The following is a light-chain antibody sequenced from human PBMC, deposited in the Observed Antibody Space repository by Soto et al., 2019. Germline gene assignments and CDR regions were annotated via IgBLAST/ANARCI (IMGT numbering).Light chain of an antibody. Sequence: HSVLTQPPSASGTPGQRVTISCSGSSSNIGSETVNWYQQVPGTAPKLLIYGNNQRPSGVPDRFSGSKSGTSASLAISGLQSEDEADYYCAAWDDSLNGYVFATGTKVTV. CDR2: GNN. J-gene: IGLJ1*01. CDR3: AAWDDSLNGYV. CDR1: SSNIGSET. V-gene: IGLV1-44*01.